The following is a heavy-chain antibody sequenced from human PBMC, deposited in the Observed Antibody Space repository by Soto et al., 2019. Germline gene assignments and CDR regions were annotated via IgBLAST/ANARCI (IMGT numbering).Heavy chain of an antibody. D-gene: IGHD1-7*01. CDR3: AGTTSYQWYYMDV. V-gene: IGHV6-1*01. CDR1: GDSVSRNSSS. J-gene: IGHJ6*03. Sequence: PSQTLSLTCAISGDSVSRNSSSWNWIRPSPSRGLEWLGRTYYRSRWYNDYAVPVRSRITVNADTSKNQFSLQLTSVTPEDTAVYYCAGTTSYQWYYMDVWGKGTTVTVSS. CDR2: TYYRSRWYN.